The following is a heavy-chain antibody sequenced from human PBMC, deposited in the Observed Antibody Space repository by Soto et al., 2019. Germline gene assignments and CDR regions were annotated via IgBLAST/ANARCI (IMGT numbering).Heavy chain of an antibody. D-gene: IGHD1-26*01. CDR3: ARDTPDRSLPLAS. CDR1: GGSISSSNW. V-gene: IGHV4-4*02. CDR2: IYHSGIT. Sequence: TLSLTCAVSGGSISSSNWWSWVRQPPGKGLEWIGEIYHSGITNYNPSLKSRVTMSVDKSKNQFSLNLSSVTAADTAVYYCARDTPDRSLPLASWGQGTQVTVSS. J-gene: IGHJ5*02.